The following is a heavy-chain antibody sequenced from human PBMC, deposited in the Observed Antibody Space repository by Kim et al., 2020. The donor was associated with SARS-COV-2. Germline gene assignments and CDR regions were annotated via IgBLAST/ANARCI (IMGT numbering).Heavy chain of an antibody. CDR2: IYYSGST. CDR1: GGSISSGDYY. D-gene: IGHD3-10*01. Sequence: SETLSLTCTVSGGSISSGDYYWSWIRQPPGKGLEWIGYIYYSGSTYYNPSLKSRVTISVDTSKNQFSLKLSSVTAADTAVYYCARDPVTMVRGVIILDGMDVWGQGTTVTVSS. CDR3: ARDPVTMVRGVIILDGMDV. J-gene: IGHJ6*02. V-gene: IGHV4-30-4*01.